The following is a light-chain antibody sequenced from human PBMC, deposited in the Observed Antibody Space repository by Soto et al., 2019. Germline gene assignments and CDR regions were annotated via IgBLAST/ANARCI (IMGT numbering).Light chain of an antibody. J-gene: IGLJ3*02. CDR2: LNSDGSH. Sequence: QLVLTQSPSASASLGASVKLTCTLSSGHSSYAIAWHQQQPEKGPRYLMKLNSDGSHSKGDGIPDRFSGSSSGAERYLTISSRQSEDEADYNCQTWGTGIRVFGGGTKLTVL. CDR1: SGHSSYA. CDR3: QTWGTGIRV. V-gene: IGLV4-69*01.